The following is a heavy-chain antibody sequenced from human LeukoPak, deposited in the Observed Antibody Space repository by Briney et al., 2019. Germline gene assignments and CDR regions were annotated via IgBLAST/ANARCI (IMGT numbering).Heavy chain of an antibody. Sequence: GGSLRLSCTASGFTFSSYTMSWVRQAPGKGLKWVSTITTGGPNTYYADSVQGRFTISRDNSKNSLYLQMNSLRAEDTAVYFCARGTGDGRHAFDIWGQGTMVTVSS. CDR3: ARGTGDGRHAFDI. V-gene: IGHV3-23*01. J-gene: IGHJ3*02. CDR1: GFTFSSYT. CDR2: ITTGGPNT. D-gene: IGHD7-27*01.